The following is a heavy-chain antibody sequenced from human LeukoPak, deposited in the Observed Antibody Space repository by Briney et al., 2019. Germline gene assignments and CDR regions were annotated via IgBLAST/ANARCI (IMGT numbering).Heavy chain of an antibody. Sequence: GGSVRLFCAASGYTFSRHGIHWVRQAPGKGLEWVAVVWYDGRNRDYADSVKGRFTISKDNSNNMVFLQMDRLRAEDTAVYYCARLWGGNGYSGGSLNLWGQGTLVTVSS. CDR1: GYTFSRHG. CDR3: ARLWGGNGYSGGSLNL. CDR2: VWYDGRNR. V-gene: IGHV3-33*01. J-gene: IGHJ5*02. D-gene: IGHD3-16*01.